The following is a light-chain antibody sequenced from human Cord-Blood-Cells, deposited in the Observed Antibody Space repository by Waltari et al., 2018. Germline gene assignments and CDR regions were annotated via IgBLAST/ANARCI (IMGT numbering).Light chain of an antibody. Sequence: AIRMTQSPSSFSASTGDSVTITCRARQGISSYLAWYQQKPGKAPKLLIYAASTLQSGVPSWFSGSGSWTDFTLTLSCLQSEDFATLYCQQYYSYTRTFGQGTKVEIK. CDR1: QGISSY. CDR2: AAS. CDR3: QQYYSYTRT. J-gene: IGKJ1*01. V-gene: IGKV1-8*01.